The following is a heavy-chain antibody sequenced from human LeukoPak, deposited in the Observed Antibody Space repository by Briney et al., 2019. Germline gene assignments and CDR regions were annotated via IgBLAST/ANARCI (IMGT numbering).Heavy chain of an antibody. J-gene: IGHJ4*02. D-gene: IGHD3-10*01. Sequence: GGSLRLSCSASGFTFSRYAMHWVRQAPGKGLEYVSAISSNGGSTYYADSVRGRFTISRDNSRNTLHLQMSSLRVEDTAVYYCVKDSSSGSYFDYWGQGTLVTVSS. CDR2: ISSNGGST. CDR1: GFTFSRYA. CDR3: VKDSSSGSYFDY. V-gene: IGHV3-64D*06.